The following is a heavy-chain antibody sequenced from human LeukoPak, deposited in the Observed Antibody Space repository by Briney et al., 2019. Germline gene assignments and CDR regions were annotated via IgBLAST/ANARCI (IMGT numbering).Heavy chain of an antibody. CDR3: ARDARIGADSSGYYTVGYFDY. J-gene: IGHJ4*02. V-gene: IGHV4-4*02. CDR1: GGSISSSNW. CDR2: IYHSGST. D-gene: IGHD3-22*01. Sequence: SETLSLTCAVSGGSISSSNWWSWVRQPPGKGLEWIGEIYHSGSTNYNPSLKSRVTISVDKSKNQFSLKLSSVTAEDTAVYYCARDARIGADSSGYYTVGYFDYWGQGTLVTVSS.